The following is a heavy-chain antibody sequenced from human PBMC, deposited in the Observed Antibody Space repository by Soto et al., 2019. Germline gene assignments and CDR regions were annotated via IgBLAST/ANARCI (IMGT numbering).Heavy chain of an antibody. Sequence: GGSLRLSCAASGFIFSNYPIHWVRQAPGKGLEWVALISYDGRNKYYADSVKGRFTISRDNSKSSLYLEMNSLSPEDTAVYYCTHSLRDGYNDGLAYWGQGTLVTVSS. CDR2: ISYDGRNK. D-gene: IGHD5-12*01. J-gene: IGHJ4*02. CDR1: GFIFSNYP. CDR3: THSLRDGYNDGLAY. V-gene: IGHV3-30*04.